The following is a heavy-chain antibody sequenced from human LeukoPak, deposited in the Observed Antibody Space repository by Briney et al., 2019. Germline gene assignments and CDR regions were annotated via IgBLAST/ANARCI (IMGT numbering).Heavy chain of an antibody. CDR2: IIPILGIA. Sequence: GASVKVSCKASGGTFSSYAISWVRQAPGQGLEWMGRIIPILGIANYAQKFQGRVTITADKSTSTAYMELSSLRSEDTAVYYCARGSRSYSSAYDYWGQGTLVTVSS. D-gene: IGHD1-26*01. CDR3: ARGSRSYSSAYDY. CDR1: GGTFSSYA. V-gene: IGHV1-69*04. J-gene: IGHJ4*02.